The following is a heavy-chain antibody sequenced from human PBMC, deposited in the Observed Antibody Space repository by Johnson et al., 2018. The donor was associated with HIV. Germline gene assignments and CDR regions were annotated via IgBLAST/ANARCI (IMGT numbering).Heavy chain of an antibody. CDR1: GFTFEEYA. J-gene: IGHJ3*01. CDR3: ARDRGYWDAFDV. V-gene: IGHV3-48*03. CDR2: ISSSGGTI. D-gene: IGHD3-22*01. Sequence: EKLVESGGGFIQPGRSLRLSCAASGFTFEEYAMHWVRQVPGKGLEWVAYISSSGGTIYYADSVKGRFSISRDNAKNSLYLQMNSLRAEDTAVYYCARDRGYWDAFDVWGQGTMVTVSS.